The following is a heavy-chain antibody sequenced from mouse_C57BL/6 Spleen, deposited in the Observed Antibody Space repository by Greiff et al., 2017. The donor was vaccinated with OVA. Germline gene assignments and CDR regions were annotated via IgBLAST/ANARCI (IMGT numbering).Heavy chain of an antibody. CDR2: ISSGGDYI. Sequence: DVMLVESGEGLVKPGGSLKLSCAASGFTFSSYAMSWVRQTPEKRLEWVAYISSGGDYIYYADTVKGRFTISRDNARNTLYLQMSSLKSEDTAMYYCTREDYGEDYAMDYWGQGTSVTVSS. D-gene: IGHD1-1*01. CDR1: GFTFSSYA. V-gene: IGHV5-9-1*02. J-gene: IGHJ4*01. CDR3: TREDYGEDYAMDY.